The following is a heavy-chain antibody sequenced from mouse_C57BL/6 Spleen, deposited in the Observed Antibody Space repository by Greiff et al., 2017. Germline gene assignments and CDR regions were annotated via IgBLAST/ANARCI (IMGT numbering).Heavy chain of an antibody. Sequence: EVKLVESGGDLVKPGGSLKLSCAASGFTFSSYGMSWVRQTPDKRLEWVATISSGGSYTYYPDSVKGRFTISRDNDKNTLYLQMSSLKSEDTATYYCARHDDYDGDYYAMDYWGQGTSVTVSS. V-gene: IGHV5-6*01. CDR1: GFTFSSYG. CDR3: ARHDDYDGDYYAMDY. CDR2: ISSGGSYT. J-gene: IGHJ4*01. D-gene: IGHD2-4*01.